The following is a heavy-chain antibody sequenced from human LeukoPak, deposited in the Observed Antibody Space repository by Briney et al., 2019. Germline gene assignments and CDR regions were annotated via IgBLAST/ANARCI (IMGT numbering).Heavy chain of an antibody. Sequence: SQTLSLTCTVSGGSISSGGYYWSWIRQPPGKGLEWIGYIYHSGSTYYNPSLKSRVTISVDRSKNQFSLKLSSVTAEDTAVYYCTTFDYAAFYIWGQGTMVTVSS. V-gene: IGHV4-30-2*01. CDR3: TTFDYAAFYI. CDR2: IYHSGST. CDR1: GGSISSGGYY. D-gene: IGHD4-17*01. J-gene: IGHJ3*02.